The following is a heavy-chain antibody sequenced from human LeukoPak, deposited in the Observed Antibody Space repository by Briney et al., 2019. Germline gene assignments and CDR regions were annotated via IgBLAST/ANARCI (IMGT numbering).Heavy chain of an antibody. V-gene: IGHV3-23*01. CDR1: GFTFSSYA. D-gene: IGHD3-22*01. J-gene: IGHJ4*02. Sequence: GGSLRLSCAASGFTFSSYAMSWVGQAPGKGLEWVSAISGSGGSTYYADSVKGRFTISRDNSKNTLYLQMNSLRAEDTAVYYCAKGYKTYYYDSSGYYPLDYWGQGTLVTVSS. CDR3: AKGYKTYYYDSSGYYPLDY. CDR2: ISGSGGST.